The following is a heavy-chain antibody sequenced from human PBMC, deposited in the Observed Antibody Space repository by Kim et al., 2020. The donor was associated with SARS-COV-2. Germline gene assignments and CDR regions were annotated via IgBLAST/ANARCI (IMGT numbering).Heavy chain of an antibody. CDR2: INPNSGGT. J-gene: IGHJ3*02. D-gene: IGHD6-13*01. V-gene: IGHV1-2*06. CDR1: GYTFTGYH. CDR3: ARGFLSYSSIWLGAFVI. Sequence: ASVKVSCKASGYTFTGYHMHWVRQAPGQGLEWMGRINPNSGGTNYAQKFQGRVTMTRDTSISTAYMALSRLRSDETAVYYRARGFLSYSSIWLGAFVIWGHGTMVSASS.